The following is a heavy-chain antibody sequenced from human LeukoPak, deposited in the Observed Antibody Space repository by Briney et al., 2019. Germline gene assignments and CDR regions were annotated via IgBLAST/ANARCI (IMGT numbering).Heavy chain of an antibody. Sequence: SETLSLTCTVSGGSISSYYWSWIRQPPGKGLEWIGYIYYSGSTNYNPSLKSRVTISVDTSKNQFSLKLSSVTAADTAVYYCARDGGFGEPPDYWGQGTLVTVSS. J-gene: IGHJ4*02. CDR3: ARDGGFGEPPDY. CDR1: GGSISSYY. CDR2: IYYSGST. D-gene: IGHD3-10*01. V-gene: IGHV4-59*01.